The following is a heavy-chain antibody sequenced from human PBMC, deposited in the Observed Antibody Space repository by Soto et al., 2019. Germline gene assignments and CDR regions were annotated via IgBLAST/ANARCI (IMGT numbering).Heavy chain of an antibody. Sequence: SVKVSCKASGGTFSSYAISWVRQAPGQGLEWMGGIIPIFGTANYAQKFQGRVTITADESTSTAYMELSSLRSEDTAVYYCARHRLRYFDWLSRPNYYYYGMDVWGQGTTVTVSS. CDR3: ARHRLRYFDWLSRPNYYYYGMDV. CDR1: GGTFSSYA. D-gene: IGHD3-9*01. J-gene: IGHJ6*02. CDR2: IIPIFGTA. V-gene: IGHV1-69*13.